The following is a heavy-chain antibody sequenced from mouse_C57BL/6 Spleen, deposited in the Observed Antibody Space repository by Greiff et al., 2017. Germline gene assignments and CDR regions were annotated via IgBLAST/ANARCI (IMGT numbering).Heavy chain of an antibody. CDR2: ISYSGSN. CDR3: AKLYSNNWYCDV. V-gene: IGHV3-8*01. CDR1: GYSITSDY. Sequence: EVKLQESGPGLAKPSQTLSLTCSVTGYSITSDYWNWIRKFPGNKLEYMGYISYSGSNYYNPSPKSRISITRDKSKNQYYLQLNSVTTEDTATYYCAKLYSNNWYCDVWGTGTTVTVSS. D-gene: IGHD2-5*01. J-gene: IGHJ1*03.